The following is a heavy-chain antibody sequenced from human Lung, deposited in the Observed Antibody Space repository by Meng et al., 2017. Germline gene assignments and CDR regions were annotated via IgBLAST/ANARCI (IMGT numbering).Heavy chain of an antibody. V-gene: IGHV1-2*05. D-gene: IGHD6-13*01. J-gene: IGHJ4*02. CDR2: INPKSGDT. CDR3: ARDEDISAAGKLFGDY. Sequence: ASVKVSCKASGYTFPDYWLHWVRRAPGQGLEWMGRINPKSGDTHYAQRFQGRVTMTRDTSISKAYMELRGLRSDDTDMYYCARDEDISAAGKLFGDYWGQGTLVTVSS. CDR1: GYTFPDYW.